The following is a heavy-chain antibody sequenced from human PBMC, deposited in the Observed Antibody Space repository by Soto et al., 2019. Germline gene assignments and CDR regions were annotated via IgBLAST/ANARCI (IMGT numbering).Heavy chain of an antibody. CDR2: ISAYNGNT. Sequence: QVQLVQSGAEVKKPGASVKVSCKASGYTFSNYVINWVRQAPGQGLEWMGWISAYNGNTNYAQKFQGRVTVTTDTSTSTAHMELRSLRSDDTVVYYCGRGNKLVVPGGTPIYYYYGVDVWGQGTTVTVSS. D-gene: IGHD2-2*01. CDR3: GRGNKLVVPGGTPIYYYYGVDV. J-gene: IGHJ6*02. CDR1: GYTFSNYV. V-gene: IGHV1-18*01.